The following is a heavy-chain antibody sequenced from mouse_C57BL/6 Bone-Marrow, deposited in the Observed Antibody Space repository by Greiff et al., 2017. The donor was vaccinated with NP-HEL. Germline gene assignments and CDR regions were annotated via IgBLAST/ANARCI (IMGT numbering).Heavy chain of an antibody. V-gene: IGHV1-9*01. CDR1: GYTFTGYW. CDR2: ILPGSGST. J-gene: IGHJ4*01. Sequence: QVQLKQSGAELMKPGASVKLSCKATGYTFTGYWIEWVKQRPGHGLEWIGEILPGSGSTNYNEKFKGKATFTADTSSNTAYMQLSSLTTEDSAIYYCARFYYYGSRYYYAMDYWGQGTSVTVSS. D-gene: IGHD1-1*01. CDR3: ARFYYYGSRYYYAMDY.